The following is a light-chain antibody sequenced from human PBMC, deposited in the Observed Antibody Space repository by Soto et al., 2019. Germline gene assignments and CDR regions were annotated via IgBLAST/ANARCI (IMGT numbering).Light chain of an antibody. CDR3: QQYGSSRT. CDR1: QSVSSSY. Sequence: EIVLTQSPGTLSLSPGDRATLSCRASQSVSSSYLAWYQQNPGQAPRLLVYGASSRATGIPDRFSGSGSGTDFTLTISRLEPEDFAVYYCQQYGSSRTFGQGTKVDIK. J-gene: IGKJ1*01. CDR2: GAS. V-gene: IGKV3-20*01.